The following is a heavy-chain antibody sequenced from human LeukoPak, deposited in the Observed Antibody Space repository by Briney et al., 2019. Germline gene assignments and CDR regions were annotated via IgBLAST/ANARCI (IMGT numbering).Heavy chain of an antibody. D-gene: IGHD1-26*01. CDR3: AREGHIVGATRADY. CDR1: GFTFSRYS. J-gene: IGHJ4*02. CDR2: VSADGRNK. Sequence: GGSLRLSCAASGFTFSRYSMPWVRQAPGKGPECVALVSADGRNKFYTGSVKGRFAISRDNSKNTLYLQMNSLRAEDTAVYYCAREGHIVGATRADYWGQGTLVTVSS. V-gene: IGHV3-30*09.